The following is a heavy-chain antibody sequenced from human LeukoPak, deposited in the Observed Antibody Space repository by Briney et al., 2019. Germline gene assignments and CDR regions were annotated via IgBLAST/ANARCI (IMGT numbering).Heavy chain of an antibody. CDR3: ARDVVVTAMSYFDY. Sequence: GESLRLSCAASGFTFTTYWMSWVRQAPGKGLEWVANIKQDGTEKYYVDSVKGRFTISRDNAKNSLSLQMNSLRAEDTAVYYCARDVVVTAMSYFDYWGQGTLVTVSS. CDR1: GFTFTTYW. V-gene: IGHV3-7*03. CDR2: IKQDGTEK. J-gene: IGHJ4*02. D-gene: IGHD2-21*02.